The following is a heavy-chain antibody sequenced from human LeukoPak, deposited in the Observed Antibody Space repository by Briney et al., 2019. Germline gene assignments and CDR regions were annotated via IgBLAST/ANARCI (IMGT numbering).Heavy chain of an antibody. CDR3: ARQITIFGVATEVSDAFDI. CDR2: IYYSGST. V-gene: IGHV4-39*01. CDR1: GGSISSSSYY. J-gene: IGHJ3*02. D-gene: IGHD3-3*01. Sequence: SETLSLTCTVSGGSISSSSYYWGWIRQPPGKGLEGIGSIYYSGSTYYNPSLKSRVTISVDTSKNQFSLKLSSVNAADTAVYYCARQITIFGVATEVSDAFDIWGQGTMVTVSS.